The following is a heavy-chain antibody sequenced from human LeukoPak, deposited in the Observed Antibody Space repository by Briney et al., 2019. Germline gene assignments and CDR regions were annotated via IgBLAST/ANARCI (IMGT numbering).Heavy chain of an antibody. CDR2: FDPEDGET. CDR3: ARKGMYYYGSGTYYGMDV. J-gene: IGHJ6*02. Sequence: ASVKVSCKVSGYTLTELSMHWVRQAPGKGLEWMGGFDPEDGETIYAQKFQGRVTMTTDTSTSTAYMELRSLRSDDTAVYYCARKGMYYYGSGTYYGMDVWGQGTTVTVSS. V-gene: IGHV1-24*01. CDR1: GYTLTELS. D-gene: IGHD3-10*01.